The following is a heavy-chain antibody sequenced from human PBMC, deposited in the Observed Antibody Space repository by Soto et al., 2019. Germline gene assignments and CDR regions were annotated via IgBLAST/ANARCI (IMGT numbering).Heavy chain of an antibody. CDR3: ARWVGGSMYDNSGKYDS. J-gene: IGHJ5*01. Sequence: QVQLVESGGGVVQPGRSLRLTCAASGFIFSGSGMHWVRQAPGKGLEWVALVSNDGIRKYYGDSVKGRFTISRDNAENTLYLQMNRLRAEDTAVYYCARWVGGSMYDNSGKYDSWCQGTLVTVSS. V-gene: IGHV3-30*03. D-gene: IGHD3-22*01. CDR1: GFIFSGSG. CDR2: VSNDGIRK.